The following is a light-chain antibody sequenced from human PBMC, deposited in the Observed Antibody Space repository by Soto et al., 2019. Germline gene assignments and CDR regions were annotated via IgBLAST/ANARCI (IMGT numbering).Light chain of an antibody. CDR2: EGS. CDR3: CSYAGSSNLV. J-gene: IGLJ2*01. CDR1: SSDVGSYNL. Sequence: QSALTQPASVSGSPGQSITISCTGTSSDVGSYNLVSWYQQHPGKAPKLMIYEGSKRPSGVSNRFSGSKSGNTASLTISGLQAADEADYYCCSYAGSSNLVFGGGTQLTV. V-gene: IGLV2-23*01.